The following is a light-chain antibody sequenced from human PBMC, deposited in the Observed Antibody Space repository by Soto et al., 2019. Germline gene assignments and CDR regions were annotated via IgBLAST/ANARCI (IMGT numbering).Light chain of an antibody. CDR3: QQFNNWPPLT. J-gene: IGKJ4*01. V-gene: IGKV3-15*01. CDR2: SAS. CDR1: QFVSTN. Sequence: EVVMTQSPATLSVSPGERATLSCRASQFVSTNLAWYQQKPGQAPRLLIYSASTRATGIPARFSGSGSGTELTLTIRSLQAEDSAVYYCQQFNNWPPLTFGGGTKVEIK.